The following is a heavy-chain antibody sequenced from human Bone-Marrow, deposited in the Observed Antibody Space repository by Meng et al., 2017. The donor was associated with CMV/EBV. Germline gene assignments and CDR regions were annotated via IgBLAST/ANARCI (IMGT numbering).Heavy chain of an antibody. CDR1: GYTFSNYD. CDR2: MNPNRGNT. V-gene: IGHV1-8*01. CDR3: ARGQTKPLGYLDDLYGMDV. Sequence: ASVKVSCKASGYTFSNYDIIWVRQASGQGLEWVGWMNPNRGNTGYAQKFQGRVTITRNTSISTAYMELSSLRSEDTAVYYCARGQTKPLGYLDDLYGMDVWGQGTTVNVSS. J-gene: IGHJ6*02. D-gene: IGHD1-14*01.